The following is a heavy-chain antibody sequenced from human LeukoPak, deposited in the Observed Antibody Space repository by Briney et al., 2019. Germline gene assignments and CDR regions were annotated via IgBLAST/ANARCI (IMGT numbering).Heavy chain of an antibody. CDR3: ARGRVVGAVGN. D-gene: IGHD1-26*01. CDR1: GGSISNSSYY. CDR2: IYYSGST. V-gene: IGHV4-39*07. Sequence: SETLSLTCTVSGGSISNSSYYWGWIRQPPGKGLEWIGSIYYSGSTYYNPSLKSRVTISVDTSKNQFSLKLSSVTAADTAVYFCARGRVVGAVGNWGQGTLVTVSS. J-gene: IGHJ4*02.